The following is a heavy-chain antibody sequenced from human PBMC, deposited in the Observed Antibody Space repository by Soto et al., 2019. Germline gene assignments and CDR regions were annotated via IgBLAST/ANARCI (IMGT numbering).Heavy chain of an antibody. CDR1: GGSISSYY. CDR2: IYTSGST. D-gene: IGHD5-12*01. J-gene: IGHJ4*02. Sequence: QVQLQESGPGLVKPSETLSLTCTVSGGSISSYYWSWIRQPAGKGLQWIGRIYTSGSTNYNPSLKSRVTMSVDTSKNQFSLKLSSVTAADTAVYYCASHLAGYSGYVFDYWGQGTLVTVSS. CDR3: ASHLAGYSGYVFDY. V-gene: IGHV4-4*07.